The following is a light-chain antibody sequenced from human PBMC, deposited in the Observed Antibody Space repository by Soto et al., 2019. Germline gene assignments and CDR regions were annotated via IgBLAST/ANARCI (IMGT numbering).Light chain of an antibody. CDR3: AAWDDSLNAVV. CDR1: YSNIGSNA. CDR2: ANN. V-gene: IGLV1-44*01. Sequence: QSVLTQAPSTSGTPGQTVTISCSGVYSNIGSNAVTWYRQVPGSAPKLLIYANNQRPAGVPDRFSGSKSGASASLAISGLQSDDEADFYCAAWDDSLNAVVFGGGTQLTVL. J-gene: IGLJ2*01.